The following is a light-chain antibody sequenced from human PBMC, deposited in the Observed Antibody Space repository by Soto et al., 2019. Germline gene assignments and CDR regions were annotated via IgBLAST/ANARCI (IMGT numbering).Light chain of an antibody. CDR2: EVS. CDR1: SSDVGSYNY. J-gene: IGLJ2*01. V-gene: IGLV2-14*01. Sequence: QSVLTQPASVSGSPGQSISISCTGTSSDVGSYNYVSWYQQHPGKAPKLMIYEVSNRPSGVSNRFSGSKSGNTASLTISGLQAEDEADYYCSSYTSSSVVFGGGTKVTVL. CDR3: SSYTSSSVV.